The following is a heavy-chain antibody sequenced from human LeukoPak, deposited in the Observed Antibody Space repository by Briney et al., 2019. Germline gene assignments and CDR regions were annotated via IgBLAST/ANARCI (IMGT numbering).Heavy chain of an antibody. CDR3: ARGRDGYNFYYFDY. CDR1: GGSISSYY. D-gene: IGHD5-24*01. J-gene: IGHJ4*02. V-gene: IGHV4-59*01. CDR2: IYYSGST. Sequence: SSETLSLTCTVSGGSISSYYWSWIRQPPGKGLEWIGYIYYSGSTNYNPSLKSRVTISVDTSKNQFSLKLSSVTAADTAVYYCARGRDGYNFYYFDYWGQGTLVTVSS.